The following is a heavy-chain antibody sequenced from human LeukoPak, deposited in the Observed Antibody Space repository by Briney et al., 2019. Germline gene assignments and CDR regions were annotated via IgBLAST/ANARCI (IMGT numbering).Heavy chain of an antibody. Sequence: SETLSLTCTVSGGSISSSSYYWGWIRQPPGKGLEWIGRIYYSGSTYYNPSLKSRVTISVDTSKNQFSLKLSSVTAADTAVYYCARGGIYYDSSGYSGDYWGQGTLVTVSS. CDR3: ARGGIYYDSSGYSGDY. CDR1: GGSISSSSYY. CDR2: IYYSGST. J-gene: IGHJ4*02. V-gene: IGHV4-39*07. D-gene: IGHD3-22*01.